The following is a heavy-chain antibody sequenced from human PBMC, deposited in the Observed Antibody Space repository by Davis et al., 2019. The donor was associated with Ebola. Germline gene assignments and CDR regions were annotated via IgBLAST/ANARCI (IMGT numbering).Heavy chain of an antibody. CDR1: EYTLNELS. V-gene: IGHV1-24*01. CDR3: SIGGTTGGFDY. CDR2: FDPEDGEA. D-gene: IGHD1-14*01. Sequence: ASVKVSCKVSEYTLNELSIHWVRQAPGKGLEWMGRFDPEDGEAIYAQNFQGRVTMTEDTSTNTAYMELSGLRSEDTAVYYCSIGGTTGGFDYWGQGTLVTVSS. J-gene: IGHJ4*02.